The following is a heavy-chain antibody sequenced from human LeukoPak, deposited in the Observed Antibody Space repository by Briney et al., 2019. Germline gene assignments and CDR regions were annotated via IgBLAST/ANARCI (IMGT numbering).Heavy chain of an antibody. Sequence: ASVKVSCKASGYTFRNYDINWVRQATGQGLEWMGWMNPNSGNTGYAQKFQGRVTITRNTSISTAYMELSSLRSEDTAVYYCAGGYSSSWYIYYYYMDVWGKGTTVTVSS. D-gene: IGHD6-13*01. CDR1: GYTFRNYD. CDR2: MNPNSGNT. CDR3: AGGYSSSWYIYYYYMDV. J-gene: IGHJ6*03. V-gene: IGHV1-8*01.